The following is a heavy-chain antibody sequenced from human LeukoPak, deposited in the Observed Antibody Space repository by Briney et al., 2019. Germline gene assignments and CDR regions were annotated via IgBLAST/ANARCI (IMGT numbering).Heavy chain of an antibody. D-gene: IGHD3-10*01. CDR3: AATTFGYYYGSGSYFLPDY. J-gene: IGHJ4*02. Sequence: PGGSLRLSCAASGFTFSSYAMHWVRQAPGKGLEWVSYISSSGSTIYYADSVKGRFTISRDNAKNSLYLQMNSLRAEDTAVYYCAATTFGYYYGSGSYFLPDYWGQGTLVTVSS. V-gene: IGHV3-48*03. CDR1: GFTFSSYA. CDR2: ISSSGSTI.